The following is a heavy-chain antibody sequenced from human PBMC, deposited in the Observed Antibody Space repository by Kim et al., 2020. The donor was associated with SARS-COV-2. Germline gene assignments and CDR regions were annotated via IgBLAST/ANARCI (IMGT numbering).Heavy chain of an antibody. D-gene: IGHD1-26*01. CDR3: ARDRGGALVGAWGIIDY. J-gene: IGHJ4*02. Sequence: ASVKVSCKASGYTFTSYGISWVRQAPGQGLEWMGWISAYNGNTNYAQKLQGRVTMTTDTSTSTAYMELRSLRSDDTAVYYCARDRGGALVGAWGIIDYWGQGTLVTVSS. CDR1: GYTFTSYG. V-gene: IGHV1-18*04. CDR2: ISAYNGNT.